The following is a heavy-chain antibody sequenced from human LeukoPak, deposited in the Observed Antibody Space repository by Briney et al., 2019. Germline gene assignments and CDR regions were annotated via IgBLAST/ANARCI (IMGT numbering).Heavy chain of an antibody. CDR1: GGSISSYY. Sequence: SETLSLTCTVSGGSISSYYWSWIRQPPGKGLEWIGYIYYSGSTNYNPSLKSRVTISVDTSKNQFSLKLSSVTAADTAVYYCARYGYGDYGANWFDPWGQGTLVTVSS. J-gene: IGHJ5*02. CDR3: ARYGYGDYGANWFDP. D-gene: IGHD4-17*01. V-gene: IGHV4-59*08. CDR2: IYYSGST.